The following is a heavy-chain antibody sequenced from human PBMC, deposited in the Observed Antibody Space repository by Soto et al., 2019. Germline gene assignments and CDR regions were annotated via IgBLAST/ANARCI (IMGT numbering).Heavy chain of an antibody. CDR1: GGSISSGGFY. CDR2: IYHSGNT. D-gene: IGHD3-22*01. CDR3: ARGTYQYYDSSGVQNRFDP. Sequence: QVQLQESGPGLVQPSQTLSLTCTVSGGSISSGGFYWSWIRQHPEKGLEWIGWIYHSGNTYYNPSLTSRVTLLEDTSKNQFSLKLTSVTAADTAVYYCARGTYQYYDSSGVQNRFDPWGQGTLVTVSS. J-gene: IGHJ5*02. V-gene: IGHV4-31*03.